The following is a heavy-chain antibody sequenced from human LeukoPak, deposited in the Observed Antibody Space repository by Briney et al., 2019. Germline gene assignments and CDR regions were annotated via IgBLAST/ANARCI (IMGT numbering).Heavy chain of an antibody. J-gene: IGHJ6*03. CDR1: GYSFTTYW. V-gene: IGHV5-51*01. CDR2: IYPGDSDT. Sequence: PGESLKISCKASGYSFTTYWIGWVRQMPGKGLEWMGIIYPGDSDTRYSPSFQGQVTISVDKSISTAYLQWNSLKASDTAMYYCARHRSSSPPYYYYYMDVWGKGTTVTVSS. D-gene: IGHD6-6*01. CDR3: ARHRSSSPPYYYYYMDV.